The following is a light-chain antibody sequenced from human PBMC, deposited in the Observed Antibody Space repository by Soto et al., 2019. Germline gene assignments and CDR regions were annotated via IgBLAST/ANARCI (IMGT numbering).Light chain of an antibody. CDR1: QSISNH. Sequence: DIQMTPSPSSLSASVGDRVTISCRASQSISNHLNWYQHKPGKAPKVLIYAASSLQGGVPSRFSGGGSGTDFTLTISSLQPEDFATYYCQQSYSTPLTFGGGTKVDIK. V-gene: IGKV1-39*01. CDR3: QQSYSTPLT. J-gene: IGKJ4*01. CDR2: AAS.